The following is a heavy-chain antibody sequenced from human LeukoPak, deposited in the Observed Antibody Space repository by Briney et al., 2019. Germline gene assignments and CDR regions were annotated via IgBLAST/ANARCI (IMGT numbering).Heavy chain of an antibody. CDR3: ARSLPYDAAGGAFDI. V-gene: IGHV3-11*01. D-gene: IGHD3-22*01. Sequence: GGSLRLSCAASGFTFSDYYMSWIRQAPGKGLEWVSYISSSGSTVYYADSVKGRFTISRDNAKNSLYLQMNSLRAEDTAVYYCARSLPYDAAGGAFDIWGQGTMVTVSS. CDR2: ISSSGSTV. CDR1: GFTFSDYY. J-gene: IGHJ3*02.